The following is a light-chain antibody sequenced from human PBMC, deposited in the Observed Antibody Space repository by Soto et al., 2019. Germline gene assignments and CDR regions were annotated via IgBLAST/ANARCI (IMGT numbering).Light chain of an antibody. CDR1: QSVSSTY. J-gene: IGKJ1*01. V-gene: IGKV3-20*01. CDR3: QHYGSSTWT. Sequence: EIVLTQSPGTLSLSPGEGATLSCRASQSVSSTYFAWYQQKPGQAPRLLIDGASSRATGIPDRFSGSGSGTEFTLTISRLEPEDFAVYYCQHYGSSTWTFGQGTKVEIK. CDR2: GAS.